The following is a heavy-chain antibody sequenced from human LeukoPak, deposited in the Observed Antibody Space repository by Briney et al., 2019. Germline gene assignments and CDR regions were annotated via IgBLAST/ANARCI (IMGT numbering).Heavy chain of an antibody. CDR2: IRGSGDNT. CDR1: GFTFSGFA. Sequence: GGSLRLSCAASGFTFSGFAMSWVRRTPGKGLEWVSGIRGSGDNTLHADSVKGRFTISRDNSKNTLYLEMNSLRAEDTAIYYCAKMKGHPLPKYYMDVWGQGTTVTVSS. D-gene: IGHD1-26*01. V-gene: IGHV3-23*01. J-gene: IGHJ6*01. CDR3: AKMKGHPLPKYYMDV.